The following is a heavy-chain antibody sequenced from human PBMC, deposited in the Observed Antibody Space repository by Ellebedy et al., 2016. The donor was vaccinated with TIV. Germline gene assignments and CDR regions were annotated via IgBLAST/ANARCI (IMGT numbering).Heavy chain of an antibody. CDR1: GFTFGSYW. Sequence: GESLKISCVASGFTFGSYWMHWVRQAPGKGLVWVSRINSDGSSTSNPDSVEGRFTISRDNAKNTLYLQINSLRAEDTAVYYCARVLDSSSWNGRFFDLWGRGTLVTVSS. J-gene: IGHJ2*01. CDR3: ARVLDSSSWNGRFFDL. V-gene: IGHV3-74*01. D-gene: IGHD6-13*01. CDR2: INSDGSST.